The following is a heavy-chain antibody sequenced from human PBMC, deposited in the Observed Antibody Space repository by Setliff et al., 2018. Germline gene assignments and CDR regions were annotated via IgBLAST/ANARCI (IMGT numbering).Heavy chain of an antibody. J-gene: IGHJ4*02. CDR2: TIPMFGTT. CDR1: GGSFSSYG. Sequence: SVKVSCKASGGSFSSYGITWVRQAPGQGLEWMGGTIPMFGTTNYAQKFQGRVTIITDESTSTAYMELSSLRSEDTAVYYCVKDSVPDGVWDFDFWGQGTLVTVSS. V-gene: IGHV1-69*05. D-gene: IGHD2-15*01. CDR3: VKDSVPDGVWDFDF.